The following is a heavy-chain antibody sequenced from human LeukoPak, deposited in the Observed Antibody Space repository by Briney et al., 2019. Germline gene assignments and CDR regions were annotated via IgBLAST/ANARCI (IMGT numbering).Heavy chain of an antibody. CDR2: ISAYNGNT. D-gene: IGHD5-18*01. J-gene: IGHJ4*02. Sequence: ASVKVSCKASGYTCTSYGISWVRQAPGQGLEWMGWISAYNGNTNYAQKLQGRVTMTTDTSTSTAYMELRSLRSDDTAVYYCARDITDTAMVTPYYYWGQGTLVTVSS. CDR1: GYTCTSYG. V-gene: IGHV1-18*01. CDR3: ARDITDTAMVTPYYY.